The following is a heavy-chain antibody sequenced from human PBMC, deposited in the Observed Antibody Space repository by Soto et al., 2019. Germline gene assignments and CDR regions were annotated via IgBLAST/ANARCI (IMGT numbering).Heavy chain of an antibody. Sequence: SETLSLTCTVSGASISGYYWSWIRRSAGKGLEWIGRIYATGTTDYNPSLKSRVMMSVDTSKKQFSLKLRSVTAADTAVYYCVRDGTKTLRDWFDPWGQGISVTVSS. J-gene: IGHJ5*02. CDR3: VRDGTKTLRDWFDP. CDR1: GASISGYY. D-gene: IGHD1-1*01. CDR2: IYATGTT. V-gene: IGHV4-4*07.